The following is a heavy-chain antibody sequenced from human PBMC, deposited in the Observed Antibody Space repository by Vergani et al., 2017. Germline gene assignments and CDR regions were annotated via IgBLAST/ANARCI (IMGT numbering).Heavy chain of an antibody. CDR3: AKDIRIKLLSTSYGMDV. D-gene: IGHD3-9*01. Sequence: EVQLLESGGGLVQPGGSLRLSCAASGFTFSSYAMSWVRQAPGKGLGWGSGISNSGDSTYYADSLKGRFTISRDNSKNTLYLQMNSLSAEDTAIYYCAKDIRIKLLSTSYGMDVWGQGTTVTVSS. CDR1: GFTFSSYA. J-gene: IGHJ6*02. V-gene: IGHV3-23*01. CDR2: ISNSGDST.